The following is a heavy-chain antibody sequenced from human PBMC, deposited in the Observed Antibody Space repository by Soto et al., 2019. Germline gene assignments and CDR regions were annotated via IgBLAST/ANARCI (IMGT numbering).Heavy chain of an antibody. V-gene: IGHV2-5*02. Sequence: GVAWIRQPPGKALEWLALIYWDDDKRYSPSLKDRLAISKDTSSNQVVLTITNIDPGDSAIFFCAHAREYDMPASAHRGPRTLVPVSS. J-gene: IGHJ1*01. CDR2: IYWDDDK. CDR3: AHAREYDMPASAH. CDR1: G. D-gene: IGHD1-1*01.